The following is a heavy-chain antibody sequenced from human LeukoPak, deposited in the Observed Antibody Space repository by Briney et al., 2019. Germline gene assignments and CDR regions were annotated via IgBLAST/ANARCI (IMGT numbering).Heavy chain of an antibody. CDR3: ARGDILTGYYVPRFDY. CDR2: IYYSGST. V-gene: IGHV4-59*01. D-gene: IGHD3-9*01. J-gene: IGHJ4*02. CDR1: GGSISSYY. Sequence: SETLSLTCTVSGGSISSYYWSWIRQPPGKGLEWIGYIYYSGSTNYNPSLKSRVTISVDTSKNQFSLKLSSVTAADTAVYYCARGDILTGYYVPRFDYWGQGTLVTVSS.